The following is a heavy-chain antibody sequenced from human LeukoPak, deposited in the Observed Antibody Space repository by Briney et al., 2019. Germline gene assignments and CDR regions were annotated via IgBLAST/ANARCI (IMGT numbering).Heavy chain of an antibody. CDR2: ITSGATI. CDR3: ANDPYLWFGEFPFDY. D-gene: IGHD3-10*01. CDR1: GFIFSDYY. V-gene: IGHV3-11*01. Sequence: GGSLRLSCAASGFIFSDYYMSWIRQAPGKGLEWVAYITSGATIYYADSVKGRFTISRDNSKNTLYLQMNSLRAEDTAVYYCANDPYLWFGEFPFDYWGQGTLVTVSS. J-gene: IGHJ4*02.